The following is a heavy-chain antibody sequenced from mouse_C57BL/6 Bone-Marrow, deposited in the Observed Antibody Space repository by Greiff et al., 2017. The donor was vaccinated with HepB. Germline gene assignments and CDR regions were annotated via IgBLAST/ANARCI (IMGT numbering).Heavy chain of an antibody. Sequence: EVQVVESGGGLVQPGGSLSLSCAASGFTFTDYYMSWVRQPPGKALEWLGFIRNKANGYTTEYSASVKGRFTISRDNSQSILYLQMNALRAEDSATYYGARWDYGSSYWYFDVWGTGTTVTVSS. J-gene: IGHJ1*03. CDR3: ARWDYGSSYWYFDV. CDR2: IRNKANGYTT. CDR1: GFTFTDYY. D-gene: IGHD1-1*01. V-gene: IGHV7-3*01.